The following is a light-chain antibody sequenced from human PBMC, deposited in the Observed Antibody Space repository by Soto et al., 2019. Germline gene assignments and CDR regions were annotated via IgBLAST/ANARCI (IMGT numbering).Light chain of an antibody. CDR3: QQYGPSPALT. CDR2: AAS. V-gene: IGKV3-20*01. J-gene: IGKJ4*01. Sequence: EIVLTQSPGTLSLSPGERATLSCRASQSVSSSYLAWYQQKPGQAPRLLIYAASSRSTGIPARFSGSGSGTDFTLTISRLAPEDFAVYHCQQYGPSPALTFGGGTKVEIK. CDR1: QSVSSSY.